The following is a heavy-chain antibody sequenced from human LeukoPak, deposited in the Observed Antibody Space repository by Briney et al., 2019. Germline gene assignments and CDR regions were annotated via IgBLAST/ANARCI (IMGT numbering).Heavy chain of an antibody. CDR3: ARTRASPGVAFDI. Sequence: ASVKVSCKASGYTFTSYGISWVRQAPGQGLEWMGIINPSGGSTSYAQKFQGRVTMTRDTSTSTVYMELSSLRSEDTAVYYCARTRASPGVAFDIWGQGTMVTVSS. CDR1: GYTFTSYG. J-gene: IGHJ3*02. CDR2: INPSGGST. V-gene: IGHV1-46*01. D-gene: IGHD1-14*01.